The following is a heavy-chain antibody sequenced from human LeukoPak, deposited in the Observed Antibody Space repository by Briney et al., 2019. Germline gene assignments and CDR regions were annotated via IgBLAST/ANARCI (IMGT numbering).Heavy chain of an antibody. J-gene: IGHJ4*02. Sequence: PGGALRLSCAASGVTFSRYSMNWGRQAPGKGREWGSYISSSSSTIYYADSVKGRFTISRDNAKNSLYLQMNSLRAEDTAVYYCARDQYYFDYWGQGTLVTVSS. CDR1: GVTFSRYS. CDR2: ISSSSSTI. V-gene: IGHV3-48*04. CDR3: ARDQYYFDY.